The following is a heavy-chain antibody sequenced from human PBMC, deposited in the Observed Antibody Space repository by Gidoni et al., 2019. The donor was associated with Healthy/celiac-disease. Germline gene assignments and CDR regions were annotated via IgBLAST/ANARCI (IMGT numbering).Heavy chain of an antibody. V-gene: IGHV3-23*01. Sequence: EVQLLESGGGLVQPGGSLRLSVAASGSTFSSYAMSGVRQAPGKGLGWVSAISGSGGSTYYADFVKGRFTISRDNSKNTLYLQMNSLRAEDTAVYYCAKDVGANGDAFDIWGQGTMVTVSS. CDR2: ISGSGGST. D-gene: IGHD1-26*01. CDR1: GSTFSSYA. J-gene: IGHJ3*02. CDR3: AKDVGANGDAFDI.